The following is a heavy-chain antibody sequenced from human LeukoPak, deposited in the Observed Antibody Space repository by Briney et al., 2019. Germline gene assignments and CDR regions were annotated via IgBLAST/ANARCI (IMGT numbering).Heavy chain of an antibody. CDR1: GGSFSGYY. CDR3: ASYGSGSYRASDY. D-gene: IGHD3-10*01. V-gene: IGHV4-34*01. Sequence: SETLSLTCAVYGGSFSGYYWSWIRQPPGKGLEWIGEINHSGSTNYNPSLKSRVTISVDTSKNQFSLKLSSVTAADTAVYYCASYGSGSYRASDYWGQGTLVTVSS. CDR2: INHSGST. J-gene: IGHJ4*02.